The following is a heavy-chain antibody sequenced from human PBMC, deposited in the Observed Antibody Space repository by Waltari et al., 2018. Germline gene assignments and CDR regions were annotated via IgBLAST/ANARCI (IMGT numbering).Heavy chain of an antibody. D-gene: IGHD4-4*01. CDR3: ARGKGYSSSRKYYYYMDV. CDR1: GGSFSGYY. CDR2: INHSGTT. V-gene: IGHV4-34*01. J-gene: IGHJ6*03. Sequence: QVQLQQWGAGLLKPSETLSLTCAVYGGSFSGYYWSWIRQPPGKGLEWIGEINHSGTTDYNPSLKSRVRMSVDTSNNRFSLRLSSVTAADTAVYYCARGKGYSSSRKYYYYMDVWGKGTTVTISS.